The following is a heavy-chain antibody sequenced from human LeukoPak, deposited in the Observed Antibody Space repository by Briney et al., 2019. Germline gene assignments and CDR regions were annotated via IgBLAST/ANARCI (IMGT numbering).Heavy chain of an antibody. Sequence: SETLSLTCTVSGGSISSSSDYWGWIRQPPGKGLEWIGCIYYSGTTYYNPSLKSRVTISVDTSKNQFSLKLSSVTAADTAVYYCARPWASTSWSEAFDIWGQGTMVTVSS. D-gene: IGHD2-2*01. CDR1: GGSISSSSDY. V-gene: IGHV4-39*07. CDR2: IYYSGTT. J-gene: IGHJ3*02. CDR3: ARPWASTSWSEAFDI.